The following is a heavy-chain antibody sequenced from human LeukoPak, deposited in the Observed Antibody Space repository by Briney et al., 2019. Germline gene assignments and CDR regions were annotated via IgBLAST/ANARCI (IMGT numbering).Heavy chain of an antibody. CDR1: GGSISSSNW. J-gene: IGHJ4*02. Sequence: SETLSLTCAVSGGSISSSNWWSWVRQPPGKGLEWIGYIYYSGSTYYNPSLKSRVTISVDTSKNQFSLKLSSVTAADTAVYYCARTHSYGGFDYWGQGTLVTVSS. V-gene: IGHV4-30-4*01. CDR3: ARTHSYGGFDY. D-gene: IGHD4-23*01. CDR2: IYYSGST.